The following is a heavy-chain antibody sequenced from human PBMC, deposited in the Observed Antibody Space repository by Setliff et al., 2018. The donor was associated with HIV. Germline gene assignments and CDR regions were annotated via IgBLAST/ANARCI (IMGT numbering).Heavy chain of an antibody. CDR2: IYPPDSDT. CDR3: ARLPFGSSDAFDI. V-gene: IGHV5-51*01. J-gene: IGHJ3*02. Sequence: PGESLKISCKASGYSFTSHWIGWVRQMPGKGLEWMGIIYPPDSDTTYSPSFRGQVTISADKSINTAYLHWSRLKASDTAIYFCARLPFGSSDAFDIWGQGTVVTLSS. D-gene: IGHD6-6*01. CDR1: GYSFTSHW.